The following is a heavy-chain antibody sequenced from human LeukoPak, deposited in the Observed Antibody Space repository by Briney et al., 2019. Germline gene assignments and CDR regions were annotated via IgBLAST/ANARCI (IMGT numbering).Heavy chain of an antibody. D-gene: IGHD6-19*01. CDR1: GDSVSSNSAA. CDR3: ARDQGAVAAKGYYFDY. CDR2: TYYRSKWFH. V-gene: IGHV6-1*01. J-gene: IGHJ4*02. Sequence: SQTLSLTCAISGDSVSSNSAAWNWIRQSPSRGLEWLGRTYYRSKWFHDYALSVKIRITFNPDTSKNQFSLQLNSVTPEDTAVYYCARDQGAVAAKGYYFDYWGQGTLVTVSS.